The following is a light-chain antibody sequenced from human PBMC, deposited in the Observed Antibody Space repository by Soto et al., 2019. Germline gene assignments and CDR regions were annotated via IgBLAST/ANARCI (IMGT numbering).Light chain of an antibody. CDR2: DAS. V-gene: IGKV1-5*01. CDR1: QSISSY. CDR3: QQYSTYPWT. Sequence: DIQMTQSPSSLSASVGDRVTITCRASQSISSYLNWYQQKPGKAPKLLIYDASTLESGVPSRFSGSGSATEFTLTISSLQPDDFATYYCQQYSTYPWTFGQGTKVDIK. J-gene: IGKJ1*01.